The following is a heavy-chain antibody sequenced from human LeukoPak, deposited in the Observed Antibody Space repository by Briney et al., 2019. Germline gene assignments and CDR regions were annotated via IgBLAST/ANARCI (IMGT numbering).Heavy chain of an antibody. CDR3: ARDPYRYNWNSRWLDP. V-gene: IGHV1-18*01. CDR2: ISAYNGNT. Sequence: GASVKVSCKASGYTFTSYGISWVRQAPGQGLEWMGWISAYNGNTNYAQKLQGRVTMTTDTSTSTAYMELRSLRSDDTAVYYCARDPYRYNWNSRWLDPWGQGTLVTVSS. J-gene: IGHJ5*02. D-gene: IGHD1-7*01. CDR1: GYTFTSYG.